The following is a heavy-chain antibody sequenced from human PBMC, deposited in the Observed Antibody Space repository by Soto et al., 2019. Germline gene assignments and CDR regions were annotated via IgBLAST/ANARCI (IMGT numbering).Heavy chain of an antibody. V-gene: IGHV1-69*06. CDR2: IIPIFGTA. Sequence: SVKVSCKASGGTFSSYAISWVRQAPGQGLEWMGGIIPIFGTANYAQKFQGRVTITADKSTSTAYMELGSLRSEDTAVYYCAREGITIFGVVPDNWFDPWGQGTLVTVSS. D-gene: IGHD3-3*01. CDR3: AREGITIFGVVPDNWFDP. J-gene: IGHJ5*02. CDR1: GGTFSSYA.